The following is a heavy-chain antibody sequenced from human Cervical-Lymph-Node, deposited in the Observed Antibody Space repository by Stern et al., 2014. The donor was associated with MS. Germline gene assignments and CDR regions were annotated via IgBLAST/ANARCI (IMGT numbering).Heavy chain of an antibody. Sequence: EVQLLESGAEVKKPGQSLKISCKVSGYNFASYWIAWVRQMPGKGLEWMGVIYPGDSDTRYSPAFEGQVTISADKSINTAYLQWSSLKASDTAIFYCARSFFGDYVTFDNWGQGSLVTVSS. V-gene: IGHV5-51*03. CDR3: ARSFFGDYVTFDN. CDR2: IYPGDSDT. J-gene: IGHJ4*02. CDR1: GYNFASYW. D-gene: IGHD4-17*01.